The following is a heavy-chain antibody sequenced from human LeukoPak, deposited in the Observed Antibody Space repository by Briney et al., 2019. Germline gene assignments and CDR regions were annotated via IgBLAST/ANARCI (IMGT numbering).Heavy chain of an antibody. CDR2: ISYDGSNK. CDR3: ARTNVYGYDY. J-gene: IGHJ4*02. Sequence: PGGSLRLSCAASGFTFSSYAMHWVRQAPGKGLEWVAVISYDGSNKYYADSVKGRFTVSRDNAKNSLYLQMNSLRAEDTAVYYCARTNVYGYDYWGQGTLVTVSS. V-gene: IGHV3-30-3*01. D-gene: IGHD5-18*01. CDR1: GFTFSSYA.